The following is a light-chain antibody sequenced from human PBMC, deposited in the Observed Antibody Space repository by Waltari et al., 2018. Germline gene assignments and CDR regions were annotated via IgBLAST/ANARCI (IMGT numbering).Light chain of an antibody. CDR3: AAWDDSLSAYVV. J-gene: IGLJ2*01. Sequence: QSVLTQPPSASGTPGQRVTISCSGSSSNIGSNYLYWYQQPPGTTPKLLIYRNNQRPSGVPDRFSGSKSGTSASLAISGLRSEDEADYYCAAWDDSLSAYVVFGGGTKLTVL. CDR2: RNN. V-gene: IGLV1-47*01. CDR1: SSNIGSNY.